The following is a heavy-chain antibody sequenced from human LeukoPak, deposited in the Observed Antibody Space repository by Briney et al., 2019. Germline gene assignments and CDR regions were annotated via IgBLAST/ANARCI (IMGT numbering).Heavy chain of an antibody. V-gene: IGHV3-53*03. CDR2: IYSGGST. CDR3: ARASSLSQRAFDI. D-gene: IGHD1-26*01. Sequence: PGGSLRLSCAASGFTVSSNYMSWVRQAPGKGLEWVSVIYSGGSTGYADSVKGRFTISRDNDKSSLYLQMNSLRAEDTALYYCARASSLSQRAFDIWGQGTMVTVSS. J-gene: IGHJ3*02. CDR1: GFTVSSNY.